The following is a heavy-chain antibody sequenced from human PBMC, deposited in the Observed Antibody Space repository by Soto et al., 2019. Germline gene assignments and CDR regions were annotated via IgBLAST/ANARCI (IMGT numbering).Heavy chain of an antibody. Sequence: QLQLQESGPGLVKPSETVSLTCTVSGGSITSYDWSWMRQPAGKGLEWIGRMLASGSTNYNPSLRSRVTLSIDRAKKQFSLKLNSVTAADTAVYFCARGRYNTGSSIPYFDNWGQGTLVTVSS. D-gene: IGHD6-6*01. J-gene: IGHJ4*02. V-gene: IGHV4-4*07. CDR1: GGSITSYD. CDR2: MLASGST. CDR3: ARGRYNTGSSIPYFDN.